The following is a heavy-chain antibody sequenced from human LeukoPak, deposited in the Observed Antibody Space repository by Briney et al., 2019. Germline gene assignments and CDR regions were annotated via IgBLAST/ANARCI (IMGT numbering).Heavy chain of an antibody. CDR2: IKQDGSEK. V-gene: IGHV3-7*04. CDR3: AMETRWAFDI. Sequence: GGSLRLSCAASGFTFSSYWMTWVRQAPGKGLEWVANIKQDGSEKYNVDSVKGRFTISRDNAKNSLYLQMNSLIVEDTAVYYCAMETRWAFDIWGQGTMVTVSS. J-gene: IGHJ3*02. CDR1: GFTFSSYW.